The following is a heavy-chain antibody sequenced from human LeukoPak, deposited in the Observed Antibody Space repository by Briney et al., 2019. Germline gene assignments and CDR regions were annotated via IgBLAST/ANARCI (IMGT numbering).Heavy chain of an antibody. V-gene: IGHV3-23*01. Sequence: PGGSLRLSCAASGFTFSNYAMTWVRRAPGKGLEWVSGITGSGVGTHYADSVKGRFTISRDNSKNTLYLQMNSLRAEDTAVYYCAKNLPPTYYYDSSGYSVVDYWGQGTLVTVSS. CDR2: ITGSGVGT. D-gene: IGHD3-22*01. J-gene: IGHJ4*02. CDR1: GFTFSNYA. CDR3: AKNLPPTYYYDSSGYSVVDY.